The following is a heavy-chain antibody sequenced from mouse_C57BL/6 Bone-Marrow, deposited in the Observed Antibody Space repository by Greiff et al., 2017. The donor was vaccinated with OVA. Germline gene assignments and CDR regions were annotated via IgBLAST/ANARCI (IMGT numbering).Heavy chain of an antibody. CDR2: IDPENGDT. CDR1: GYTFTSYG. CDR3: TTRAVATDY. D-gene: IGHD1-1*01. V-gene: IGHV14-4*01. J-gene: IGHJ2*01. Sequence: VQLQQSGAELARPGASVKLSCKASGYTFTSYGISWVKQRTGQGLEWIGWIDPENGDTEYASKFQGKATITADTSSNTAYLQLSSLTSEDTAVYYCTTRAVATDYWGQGTTLTVSS.